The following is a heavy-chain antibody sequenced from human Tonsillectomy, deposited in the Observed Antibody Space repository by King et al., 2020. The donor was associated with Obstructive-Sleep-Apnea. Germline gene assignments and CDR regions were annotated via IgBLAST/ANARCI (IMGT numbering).Heavy chain of an antibody. V-gene: IGHV1-18*01. CDR1: GYTFINYV. J-gene: IGHJ5*02. D-gene: IGHD3-10*01. Sequence: QLVQSGAEVKKPGASVRVSCKASGYTFINYVIHWVRQAPGQGLEWMGWVSPYNGNTNYAQKFQARVTMTTDTSTTTAYMELRSLRSDDSAVYYCAREVETRVRGVNPNWFDPWGQGTLVTVSS. CDR3: AREVETRVRGVNPNWFDP. CDR2: VSPYNGNT.